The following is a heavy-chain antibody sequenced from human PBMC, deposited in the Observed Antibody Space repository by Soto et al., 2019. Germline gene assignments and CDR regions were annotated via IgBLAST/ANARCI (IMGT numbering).Heavy chain of an antibody. CDR1: GFNFGNYA. Sequence: PVGSLRLSCAASGFNFGNYAISWVRQAPGKGPEWVSSIGGGGSTYYADSVKGRFTISRDNSKNTVFLQMNTLRAEDAAVYYCARGPDMRYFDYWGQGTMVTVSS. J-gene: IGHJ4*02. CDR3: ARGPDMRYFDY. D-gene: IGHD3-9*01. CDR2: IGGGGST. V-gene: IGHV3-23*01.